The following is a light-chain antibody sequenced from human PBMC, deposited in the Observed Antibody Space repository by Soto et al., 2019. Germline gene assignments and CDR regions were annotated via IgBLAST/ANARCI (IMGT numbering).Light chain of an antibody. CDR1: QSLLHSNGNHY. J-gene: IGKJ1*01. CDR2: LAS. Sequence: DIVMTQSPLSLSFTPGEPASISCRSSQSLLHSNGNHYLEWYFQKPGQSPQLLIYLASIRASGVPDRFSGSGSGTDFTLKISREEAEDVGIYYCMHALHTPRTFGQGTKVEIK. V-gene: IGKV2-28*01. CDR3: MHALHTPRT.